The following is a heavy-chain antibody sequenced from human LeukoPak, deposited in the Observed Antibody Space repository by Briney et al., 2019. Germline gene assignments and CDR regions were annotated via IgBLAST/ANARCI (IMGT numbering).Heavy chain of an antibody. J-gene: IGHJ4*02. D-gene: IGHD3-22*01. CDR2: INPNSGGT. CDR3: ARVGITMIVVAAFDY. CDR1: GYTFTGYY. Sequence: ASVKVSCKASGYTFTGYYMHWVRQAPGQGLEWMGWINPNSGGTNYAQKFRGRVTMTRDTSISTAYMELSRLRSDDTAVYYCARVGITMIVVAAFDYWGQGTLVTVSS. V-gene: IGHV1-2*02.